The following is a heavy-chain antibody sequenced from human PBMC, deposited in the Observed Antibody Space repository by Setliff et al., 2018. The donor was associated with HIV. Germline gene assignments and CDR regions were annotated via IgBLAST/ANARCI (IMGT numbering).Heavy chain of an antibody. V-gene: IGHV3-23*01. CDR2: ITDSGSTT. Sequence: LRLSCAASGFTFSNFAMSWVRLTPGKGLEWVSGITDSGSTTYYDDSVKGRFTISRDNSKDTLYLQMSSLRADDTAIYYCARAPGDILTAYFGGLDYWGQGALVTVSS. J-gene: IGHJ4*02. D-gene: IGHD3-9*01. CDR3: ARAPGDILTAYFGGLDY. CDR1: GFTFSNFA.